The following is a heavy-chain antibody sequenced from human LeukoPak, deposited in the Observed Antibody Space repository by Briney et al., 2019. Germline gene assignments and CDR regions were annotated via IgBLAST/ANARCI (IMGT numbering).Heavy chain of an antibody. Sequence: GGSLRLSCSASGFIFNYYALHWVRQAPGKGLEWLSTISGSGGSTYYADSVKGRFTISRDNSKNTVYLQMKSLRVEATAVYYCAKGLSAAGDYYFDYWGQGALVTVSS. D-gene: IGHD2-21*01. CDR3: AKGLSAAGDYYFDY. V-gene: IGHV3-23*01. CDR1: GFIFNYYA. J-gene: IGHJ4*02. CDR2: ISGSGGST.